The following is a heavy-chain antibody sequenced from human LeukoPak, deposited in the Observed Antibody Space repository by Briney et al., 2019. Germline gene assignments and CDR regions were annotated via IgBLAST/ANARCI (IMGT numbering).Heavy chain of an antibody. D-gene: IGHD1-1*01. V-gene: IGHV3-21*01. Sequence: PGGSLRLSCAASGFTSSSYSMNWVRQAPGKGLEWVSSITFSSTYIYYADSVKGRFTISRDNAKNSLYLQMNSLRAEDTAVYYCARDSTTFDFWGQGTLVTVSS. J-gene: IGHJ4*02. CDR3: ARDSTTFDF. CDR1: GFTSSSYS. CDR2: ITFSSTYI.